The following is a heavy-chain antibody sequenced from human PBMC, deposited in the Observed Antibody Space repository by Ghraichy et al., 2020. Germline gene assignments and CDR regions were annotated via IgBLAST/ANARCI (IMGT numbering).Heavy chain of an antibody. Sequence: GGSLRLSCAASGFTVSSNYMSWVRQAPGKGLEWVSVIYSGGSTYYADSVKGRFTISRDNSKNTLYLQMNSLRAEDTAVYYCARDHCSCGSCYYYGMDVWGQGTTVTVSS. CDR3: ARDHCSCGSCYYYGMDV. CDR2: IYSGGST. J-gene: IGHJ6*02. D-gene: IGHD2-15*01. CDR1: GFTVSSNY. V-gene: IGHV3-66*01.